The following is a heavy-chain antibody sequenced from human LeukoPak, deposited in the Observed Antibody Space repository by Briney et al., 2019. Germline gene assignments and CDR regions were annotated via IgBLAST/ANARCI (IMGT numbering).Heavy chain of an antibody. CDR2: IYYSGST. D-gene: IGHD3-10*01. V-gene: IGHV4-31*03. CDR3: ARDLKEVRNAGESSDDKHGYFDL. Sequence: SQTLSLTCTVSGGSISSGGYYWSWIRQHPGKGLEWIGYIYYSGSTYYNPSLKSRVTISVDTSKNQFSLKLSSVTAADTAVYYCARDLKEVRNAGESSDDKHGYFDLWGRGTLVTVSS. J-gene: IGHJ2*01. CDR1: GGSISSGGYY.